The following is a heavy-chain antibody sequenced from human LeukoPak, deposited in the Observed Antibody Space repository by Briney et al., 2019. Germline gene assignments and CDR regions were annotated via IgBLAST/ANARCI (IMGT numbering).Heavy chain of an antibody. CDR1: GYTLTNYG. Sequence: GASVKVSCKASGYTLTNYGFIWVRQAPGQGLEWMGGIIPIFGTANYAQKFQGRVTITADESTSTAYMELSSLRSEDTAVYYCATYDSSGNFDYWGQGTLVTVSS. D-gene: IGHD3-22*01. J-gene: IGHJ4*02. CDR2: IIPIFGTA. V-gene: IGHV1-69*13. CDR3: ATYDSSGNFDY.